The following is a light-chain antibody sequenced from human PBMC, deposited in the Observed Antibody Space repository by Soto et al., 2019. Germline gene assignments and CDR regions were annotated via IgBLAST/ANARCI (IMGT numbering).Light chain of an antibody. V-gene: IGKV1-39*01. J-gene: IGKJ4*01. CDR3: QQSYYTPLT. CDR2: AAS. Sequence: DIQMTQSPSSLSASVGDRVTITCRASQSISSYLNWYQQKPGKAPKLLIYAASNLQSGVPSRFSGSGSGTDFTLTISSLQPEDFATYYCQQSYYTPLTFGGGTKVDIK. CDR1: QSISSY.